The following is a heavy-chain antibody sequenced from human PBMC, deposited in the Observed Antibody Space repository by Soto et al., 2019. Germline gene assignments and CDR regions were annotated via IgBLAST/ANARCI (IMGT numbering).Heavy chain of an antibody. CDR3: ARNVDGVVDDGKAV. D-gene: IGHD2-15*01. Sequence: GASVKVSCKASGYTFTSYDIDWVRQATGQGLEWMGWMNPNSGNTGYAQKFQGRVTMTRNTSISTAYMELSSLRSEDTAVYYCARNVDGVVDDGKAVWAQGTTVTVSS. CDR1: GYTFTSYD. CDR2: MNPNSGNT. J-gene: IGHJ6*01. V-gene: IGHV1-8*01.